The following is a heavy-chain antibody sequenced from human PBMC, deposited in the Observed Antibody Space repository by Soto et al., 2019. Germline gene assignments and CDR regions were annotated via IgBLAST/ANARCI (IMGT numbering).Heavy chain of an antibody. Sequence: ASVKVSCKASGYTFTGYYMHWVRQAPGQGLEWMGWINPNSGGTNYAQKFQGRVTMTRDTSISTAYMELSRLRSDDTAVYYCARRKITMVRGVLATFDYWGQGTLVTVSS. CDR1: GYTFTGYY. D-gene: IGHD3-10*01. CDR2: INPNSGGT. J-gene: IGHJ4*02. V-gene: IGHV1-2*02. CDR3: ARRKITMVRGVLATFDY.